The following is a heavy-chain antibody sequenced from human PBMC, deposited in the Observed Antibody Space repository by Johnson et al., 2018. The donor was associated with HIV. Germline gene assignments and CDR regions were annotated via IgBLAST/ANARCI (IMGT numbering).Heavy chain of an antibody. CDR1: GFTFDDYA. Sequence: VQLVESGGGVVRPGGSLRLSCAASGFTFDDYAMHWVRQAPGKGLEWVSGISRDGGSIGYADSVKGRFTISRDNAKNSLYLQMNSLRAEDTALYYCAKDTLGVSGFDIWGQGTMVTVSS. V-gene: IGHV3-9*01. CDR2: ISRDGGSI. J-gene: IGHJ3*02. CDR3: AKDTLGVSGFDI. D-gene: IGHD3-3*01.